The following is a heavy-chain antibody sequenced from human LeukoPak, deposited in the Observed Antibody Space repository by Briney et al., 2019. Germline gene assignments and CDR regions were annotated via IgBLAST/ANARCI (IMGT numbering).Heavy chain of an antibody. CDR1: GGSFSGYY. D-gene: IGHD6-19*01. CDR2: INHSGST. J-gene: IGHJ4*02. V-gene: IGHV4-34*01. Sequence: SETLSLTCAVYGGSFSGYYWSWIRQPPGKGLEWIGEINHSGSTNYNPSLKSRVTISVDTSKNQFSLKLSSVTAADTAVYYCASRIAVAGTRGYYFDYWGQGTLVTVSS. CDR3: ASRIAVAGTRGYYFDY.